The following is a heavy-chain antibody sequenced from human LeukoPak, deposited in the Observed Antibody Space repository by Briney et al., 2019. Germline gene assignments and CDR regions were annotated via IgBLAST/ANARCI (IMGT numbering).Heavy chain of an antibody. CDR1: GFTFSSYA. Sequence: GGSLRLSCAASGFTFSSYAMHWVRQAPGKGLEWVAVISYDGTNKYYADSVKGRFTISRDNSKNTLYLQMNSLRAEDTAVYYCARGGGSLDIVVVPAAFSQLTRIAVAGESAYFDYWGQGTLVTVSS. CDR3: ARGGGSLDIVVVPAAFSQLTRIAVAGESAYFDY. J-gene: IGHJ4*02. CDR2: ISYDGTNK. V-gene: IGHV3-30*04. D-gene: IGHD2-2*01.